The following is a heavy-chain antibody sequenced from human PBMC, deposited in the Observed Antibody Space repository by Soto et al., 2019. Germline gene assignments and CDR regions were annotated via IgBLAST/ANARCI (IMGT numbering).Heavy chain of an antibody. Sequence: QVQLQESGPGLVKPSQTLSLTCTVSGGSISSGGYYWSWIRQHPGKGLEWIGYIYYRGRTYYNPSLKGRVTISVDTSKNQFSLKMSAVNAADTAVYYCAREGYGGNSADYYGMHVWGQGTTVTVSS. J-gene: IGHJ6*02. CDR2: IYYRGRT. CDR3: AREGYGGNSADYYGMHV. V-gene: IGHV4-31*03. CDR1: GGSISSGGYY. D-gene: IGHD2-21*02.